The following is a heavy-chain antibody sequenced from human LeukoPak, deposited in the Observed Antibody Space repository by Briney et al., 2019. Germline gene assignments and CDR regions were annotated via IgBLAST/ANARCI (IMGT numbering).Heavy chain of an antibody. D-gene: IGHD3-22*01. CDR3: WRHHSSGYDYLGKDFLY. CDR1: GYSFTNYW. J-gene: IGHJ4*02. V-gene: IGHV5-51*01. CDR2: IYPGDSDT. Sequence: GESLQISCKGSGYSFTNYWIGWVRQMPGKGLEWMGIIYPGDSDTRYSPSFQGHVTISADKSITTAYLQWSSLKASDTAMYYCWRHHSSGYDYLGKDFLYWGQGPLVTVSS.